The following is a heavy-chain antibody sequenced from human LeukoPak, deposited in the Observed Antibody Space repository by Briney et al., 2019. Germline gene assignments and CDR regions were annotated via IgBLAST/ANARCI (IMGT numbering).Heavy chain of an antibody. CDR1: GGSISSYS. Sequence: SETLSLTCTVSGGSISSYSWSWIRQPPGKGLEWIGYIYHSGSTYYNPSLKSRVTISVDRSKNQFSLKLSSVTAADTAVYYCARGVGYAFDIWGQGTMVTVSS. J-gene: IGHJ3*02. V-gene: IGHV4-30-2*01. CDR3: ARGVGYAFDI. D-gene: IGHD1-26*01. CDR2: IYHSGST.